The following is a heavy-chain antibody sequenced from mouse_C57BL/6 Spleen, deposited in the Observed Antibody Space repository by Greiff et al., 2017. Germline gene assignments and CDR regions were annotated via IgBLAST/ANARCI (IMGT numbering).Heavy chain of an antibody. CDR3: TRPNWGGYEAMDD. CDR2: INPETGGT. CDR1: GYTFTDYE. D-gene: IGHD4-1*01. V-gene: IGHV1-15*01. Sequence: VQLQQSGAELVRPGASVTLSCKASGYTFTDYEMHWVKQTPVHGLEWIGAINPETGGTAYNQKFKGKAILTADKSSSTAYMELRSLTAEASAGYYCTRPNWGGYEAMDDWGQGTSVTVSS. J-gene: IGHJ4*01.